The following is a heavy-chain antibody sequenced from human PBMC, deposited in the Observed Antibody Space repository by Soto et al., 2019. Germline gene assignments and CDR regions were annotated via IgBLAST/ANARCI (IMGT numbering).Heavy chain of an antibody. CDR3: VKYVGSSINKVSSRGRYFDY. J-gene: IGHJ4*02. D-gene: IGHD3-16*01. CDR2: ISSFSNYM. CDR1: GFTFNSYS. Sequence: GGSLRLSCAVSGFTFNSYSMNWVRQAPGKGLEWVSSISSFSNYMYYTDSVKGRFTISRDNSQNTLYLQVSSLRIEDSAVYYCVKYVGSSINKVSSRGRYFDYWGQGTLVTVSS. V-gene: IGHV3-21*01.